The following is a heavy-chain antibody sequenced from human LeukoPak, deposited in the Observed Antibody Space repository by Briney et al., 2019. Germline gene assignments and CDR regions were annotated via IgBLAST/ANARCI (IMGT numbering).Heavy chain of an antibody. Sequence: GGSLRLSCEASGFTFSSYAMSWVRQAPGKGLEWVSAISGSGGSTYYADSVKGRFTISRDNSKNTLYLQMNSLRAEDTAVYYCAKVIGTPYYYYGMDVWGQGTTVTVSS. CDR2: ISGSGGST. CDR3: AKVIGTPYYYYGMDV. CDR1: GFTFSSYA. J-gene: IGHJ6*02. D-gene: IGHD1-1*01. V-gene: IGHV3-23*01.